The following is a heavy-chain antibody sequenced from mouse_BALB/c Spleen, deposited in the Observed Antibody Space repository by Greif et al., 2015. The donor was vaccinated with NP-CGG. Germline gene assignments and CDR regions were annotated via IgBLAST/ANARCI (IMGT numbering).Heavy chain of an antibody. J-gene: IGHJ4*01. CDR1: GFTFTDYY. CDR2: IRNKANGYTT. V-gene: IGHV7-3*02. Sequence: EVKVVESGGGLVQPGGSLRLSCATSGFTFTDYYMSWVRQPPGKALEWLGFIRNKANGYTTEYSASVKGRFTISRDNSQSILYLQMNTLRAEDSATYYCARDGNLAMDYWGQGTSVTVSS. D-gene: IGHD2-1*01. CDR3: ARDGNLAMDY.